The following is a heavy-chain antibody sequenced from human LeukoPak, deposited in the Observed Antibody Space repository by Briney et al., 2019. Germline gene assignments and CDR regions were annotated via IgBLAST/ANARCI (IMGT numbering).Heavy chain of an antibody. Sequence: GGSLRLSCAASGFTVSSNYMSWVRQAPGKGLEWVSSISTSSSYIYYADSVKGRFTISRDNAKNSLYLQMNSLRAEDTALYYCARTREFSRDGDKNYYFDYWGQGTLVTVSS. D-gene: IGHD5-24*01. CDR2: ISTSSSYI. V-gene: IGHV3-21*04. CDR1: GFTVSSNY. CDR3: ARTREFSRDGDKNYYFDY. J-gene: IGHJ4*02.